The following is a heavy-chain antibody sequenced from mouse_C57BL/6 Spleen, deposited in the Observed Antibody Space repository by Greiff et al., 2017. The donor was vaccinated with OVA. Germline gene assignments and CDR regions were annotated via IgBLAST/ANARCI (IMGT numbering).Heavy chain of an antibody. CDR2: ISNGGGST. Sequence: EVQLQQSGGGLVQPGGSLKLSCAASGFTFSDYYMYWVRQTPEKRLEWVAYISNGGGSTYYPDTVKGRFTISRDNAKNTLYLQMSRLKSEDTAMYYCARHDPWFAYWGQGTLVTVSA. V-gene: IGHV5-12*01. CDR1: GFTFSDYY. J-gene: IGHJ3*01. CDR3: ARHDPWFAY.